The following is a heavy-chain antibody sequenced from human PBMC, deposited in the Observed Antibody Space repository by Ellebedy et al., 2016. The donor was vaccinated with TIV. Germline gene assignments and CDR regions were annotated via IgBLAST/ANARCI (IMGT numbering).Heavy chain of an antibody. D-gene: IGHD2-15*01. Sequence: GGSLRLXXAASGFTFSDYYMSWIRQAPGKGLEWVSAISGSGGRTYYADSVKGRFTISRDNSKNTLYLQMNSLRAEDTAVYYCANPGSGGSATFDYWGQGTLVTVSS. CDR3: ANPGSGGSATFDY. CDR2: ISGSGGRT. CDR1: GFTFSDYY. J-gene: IGHJ4*02. V-gene: IGHV3-23*01.